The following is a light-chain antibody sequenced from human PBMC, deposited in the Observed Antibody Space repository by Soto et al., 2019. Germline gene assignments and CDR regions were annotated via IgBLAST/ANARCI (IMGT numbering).Light chain of an antibody. CDR2: GAS. J-gene: IGKJ1*01. V-gene: IGKV3-20*01. Sequence: EMVLTQSPGTLSLSPGEGATLSCRASQTVSSSFLAWYQQKAGQAPRLLIYGASSRATGIPDRFSGSGSGTDFTLTITRLEPEDFAVYYCQQYGRSPGTFGQGTKVEIK. CDR1: QTVSSSF. CDR3: QQYGRSPGT.